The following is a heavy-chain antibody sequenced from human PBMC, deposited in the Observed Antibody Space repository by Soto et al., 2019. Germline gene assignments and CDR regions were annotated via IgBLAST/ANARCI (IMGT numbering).Heavy chain of an antibody. V-gene: IGHV3-30-3*01. CDR1: GFTFNNYA. CDR3: ARDVNYGDYFSYAFDM. CDR2: TSFDGSKK. D-gene: IGHD4-17*01. J-gene: IGHJ3*02. Sequence: QVQLVESGGGVVQPGRSLRLSCAASGFTFNNYAMHWVRQAPGKGLEWVAVTSFDGSKKYYADSVKGRFTISRDNSKNTLYLQMNKLGAADTAVYYCARDVNYGDYFSYAFDMWGEGTMVTVSS.